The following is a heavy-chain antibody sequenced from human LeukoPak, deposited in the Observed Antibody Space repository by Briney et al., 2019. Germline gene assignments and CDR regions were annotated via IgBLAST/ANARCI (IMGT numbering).Heavy chain of an antibody. CDR3: ARDLVPYYYDSSGHSRWAFDI. V-gene: IGHV1-69*01. Sequence: SVTVSCKASGCTFRSYAISWLRQAPGQGLEGMGGIIPIFGTAHYAQKFQGRVTITADESTSTAYMELSSLRSEDTAVYYCARDLVPYYYDSSGHSRWAFDIWGQGTMVTVSS. CDR2: IIPIFGTA. J-gene: IGHJ3*02. D-gene: IGHD3-22*01. CDR1: GCTFRSYA.